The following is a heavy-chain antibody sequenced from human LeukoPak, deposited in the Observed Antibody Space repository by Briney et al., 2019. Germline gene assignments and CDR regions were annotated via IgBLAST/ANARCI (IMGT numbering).Heavy chain of an antibody. CDR1: GFAFSSYS. CDR3: ARELAA. CDR2: IWPDGSNK. D-gene: IGHD6-13*01. Sequence: GGSLRLSCEAAGFAFSSYSMHWVRQAPGKGLEWVAAIWPDGSNKYYANSVKGRFTISRDNSKNTLYLQMNSLRGDDTAIYYCARELAAWGQGTLVTVTS. J-gene: IGHJ4*02. V-gene: IGHV3-33*01.